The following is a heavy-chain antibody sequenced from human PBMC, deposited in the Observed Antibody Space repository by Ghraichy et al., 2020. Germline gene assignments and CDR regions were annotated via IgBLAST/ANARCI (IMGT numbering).Heavy chain of an antibody. CDR3: ASPNPAYCGGDCYSSYYFGMDV. D-gene: IGHD2-21*02. CDR2: INYSGGT. Sequence: SETLSLTCSVSGGSVTSDTNYWNWIRQPPEKGLEWIGYINYSGGTNYNPSLESRVAISVDTSKNQFSLRLSSVTAADTAVYYCASPNPAYCGGDCYSSYYFGMDVWGQGTTVTVSS. J-gene: IGHJ6*02. V-gene: IGHV4-61*01. CDR1: GGSVTSDTNY.